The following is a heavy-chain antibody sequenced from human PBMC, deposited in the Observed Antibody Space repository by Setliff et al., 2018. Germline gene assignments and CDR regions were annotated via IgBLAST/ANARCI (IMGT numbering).Heavy chain of an antibody. D-gene: IGHD3-9*01. CDR1: GGSLNTYY. Sequence: PSETLSLTCTVSGGSLNTYYWSWIRQPAGKELEWIGRINTSGTTRYNPSLRSRATLSVDESMNRFSLNLNSVTAADTAVYYCAKERYFDWFFENWGQGTLVTVSS. CDR3: AKERYFDWFFEN. J-gene: IGHJ4*02. CDR2: INTSGTT. V-gene: IGHV4-4*07.